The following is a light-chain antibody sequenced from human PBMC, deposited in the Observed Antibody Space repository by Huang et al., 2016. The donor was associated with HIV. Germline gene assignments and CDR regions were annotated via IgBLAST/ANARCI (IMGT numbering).Light chain of an antibody. CDR3: QQYNDWPPYT. CDR1: HRVTTN. V-gene: IGKV3-15*01. CDR2: GAS. J-gene: IGKJ2*01. Sequence: EIVMTQPPATLSVSPGERATLSCRASHRVTTNLAWYQQKPGQAPRLLIYGASTRATGVPARFSGSGSGTEFTLTISSLQSEDFAVYYCQQYNDWPPYTFGQGTKLEIK.